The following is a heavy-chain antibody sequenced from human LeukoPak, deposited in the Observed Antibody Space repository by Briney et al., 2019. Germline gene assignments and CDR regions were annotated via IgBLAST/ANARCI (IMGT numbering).Heavy chain of an antibody. D-gene: IGHD3-10*01. J-gene: IGHJ5*02. V-gene: IGHV1-2*02. CDR2: INPNSGGT. Sequence: ASVKVSCKASGYTFTGYYMHWVRQAPGQGLEWMGWINPNSGGTNYAQKFQGRVTMTRDTSISTAYMELSRLRFDDTAVYYCARNRARGVTSSWFDPWGQGTLVTVSS. CDR1: GYTFTGYY. CDR3: ARNRARGVTSSWFDP.